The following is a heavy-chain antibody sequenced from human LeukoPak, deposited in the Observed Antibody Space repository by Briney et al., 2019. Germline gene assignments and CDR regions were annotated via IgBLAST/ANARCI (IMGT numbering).Heavy chain of an antibody. CDR1: GYTFTSYY. CDR3: AICCSSTSCPIDY. J-gene: IGHJ4*02. V-gene: IGHV1-46*03. D-gene: IGHD2-2*01. Sequence: ASVKVSCKASGYTFTSYYMHWVRQAPGQGLEWMGIINPSGGSTSCAQKFQGRVTMTRDTSMSTVYMVLSSLRSEDTAVYYCAICCSSTSCPIDYWGQGTLVTVSS. CDR2: INPSGGST.